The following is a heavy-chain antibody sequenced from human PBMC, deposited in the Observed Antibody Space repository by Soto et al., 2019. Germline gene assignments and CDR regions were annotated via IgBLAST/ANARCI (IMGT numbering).Heavy chain of an antibody. D-gene: IGHD1-26*01. Sequence: GGSLRLSCAASGFSFSSYAMTWVRPAPGRGLEWVSAISGSGSPTYYADSVKGRFTISRDNSKNTLYLQMNSLRADDTAVYYCARDMSGGTYNYYYGMDVWGQGTTVTVSS. V-gene: IGHV3-23*01. CDR1: GFSFSSYA. J-gene: IGHJ6*02. CDR2: ISGSGSPT. CDR3: ARDMSGGTYNYYYGMDV.